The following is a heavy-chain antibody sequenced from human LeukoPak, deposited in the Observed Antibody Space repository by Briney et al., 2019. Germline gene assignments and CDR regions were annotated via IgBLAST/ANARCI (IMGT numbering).Heavy chain of an antibody. CDR1: GFTFSSYA. CDR2: ISYDGSNK. Sequence: GGSLRLSCAASGFTFSSYAMHWVRQAPGKGLEWVAVISYDGSNKYYADSVKGRFTISRDNSKNTLYLQMNSLRAEDTAVYYCASRRRITVVRGEHWFDPWGQGTLVTVSS. CDR3: ASRRRITVVRGEHWFDP. V-gene: IGHV3-30*01. D-gene: IGHD3-10*01. J-gene: IGHJ5*02.